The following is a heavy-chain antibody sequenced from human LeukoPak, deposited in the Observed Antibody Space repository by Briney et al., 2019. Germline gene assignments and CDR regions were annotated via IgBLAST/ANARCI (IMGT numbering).Heavy chain of an antibody. J-gene: IGHJ4*02. Sequence: PSETLSLTCTVSGGSISSYYWSWIRQPPGKGLEWIGYIYYSGSTNYNPSLKSRVTISVDTSKNQFSLKLSSVTAADMAVYYCARGRGEYSYGYFDYWGQGTLVTVSS. CDR1: GGSISSYY. CDR2: IYYSGST. CDR3: ARGRGEYSYGYFDY. V-gene: IGHV4-59*01. D-gene: IGHD5-18*01.